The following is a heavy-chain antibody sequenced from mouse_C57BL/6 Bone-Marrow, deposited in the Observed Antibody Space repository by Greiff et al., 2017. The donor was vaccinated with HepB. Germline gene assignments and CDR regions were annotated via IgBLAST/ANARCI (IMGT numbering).Heavy chain of an antibody. J-gene: IGHJ2*01. Sequence: EVKLMESGGGLVQPGGSLSLSCAASGFTFTDYYMSWVRQPPGKALEWLGFIRNKANGYTTEYSASVKGRFTISRDNSQSILYLQMNALRAEDSATYYCARYSSHYGSDYWGQGTTLTVSS. D-gene: IGHD1-1*01. CDR3: ARYSSHYGSDY. CDR2: IRNKANGYTT. V-gene: IGHV7-3*01. CDR1: GFTFTDYY.